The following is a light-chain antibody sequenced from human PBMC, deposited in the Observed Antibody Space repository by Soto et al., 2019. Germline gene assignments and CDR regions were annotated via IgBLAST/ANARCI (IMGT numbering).Light chain of an antibody. CDR2: RAS. Sequence: VMTQSPATLSLSPGERATLSCRASQNIYSNIAWYQQRPGQAPRLLIYRASTRATGVQARFSGSGSGTEFTLTISSLQSEDFTVYSCLQYHNLWACGQGTKVDIK. CDR1: QNIYSN. J-gene: IGKJ1*01. CDR3: LQYHNLWA. V-gene: IGKV3-15*01.